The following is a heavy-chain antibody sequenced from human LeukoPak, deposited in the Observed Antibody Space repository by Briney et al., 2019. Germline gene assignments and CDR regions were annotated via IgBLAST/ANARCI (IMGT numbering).Heavy chain of an antibody. V-gene: IGHV4-39*01. J-gene: IGHJ5*02. D-gene: IGHD3-10*01. CDR1: GGSISSSSYY. Sequence: SETLSLTCTVSGGSISSSSYYWGWIRQPPGKGLEWIGSIYYSGSTYYNPSLKSRVTISVDTSKNQFSLKLSSVTAADTAVYYCARHGGTGVLLWFGGRDESGWFDPWGQGTLVTVSS. CDR3: ARHGGTGVLLWFGGRDESGWFDP. CDR2: IYYSGST.